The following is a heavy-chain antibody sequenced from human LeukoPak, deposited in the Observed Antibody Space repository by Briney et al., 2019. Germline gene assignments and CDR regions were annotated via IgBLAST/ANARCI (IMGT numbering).Heavy chain of an antibody. D-gene: IGHD1-26*01. Sequence: GGSLRLSCAASTFTFTSYNMNWVRQAPGKGLEWVSSISYTGTYIYYRGSAKGRFTVSRDNAENSLFLEMNALRVEDTAIYYCVRDRGSYRPIDYWGQGTFVTVSS. CDR2: ISYTGTYI. J-gene: IGHJ4*02. CDR1: TFTFTSYN. V-gene: IGHV3-21*01. CDR3: VRDRGSYRPIDY.